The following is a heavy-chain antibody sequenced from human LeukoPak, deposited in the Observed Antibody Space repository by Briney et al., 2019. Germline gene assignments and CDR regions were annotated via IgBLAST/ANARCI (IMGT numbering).Heavy chain of an antibody. V-gene: IGHV4-59*01. J-gene: IGHJ3*02. CDR3: VRLQPNTGEWAFDI. Sequence: SETLSLTCNVPGGSISSYYWSWIRPPPGERPEWIAYISNSGSTNYNPSLKSRVTVSVDTSKNQLSLKLTSVTAADTAVYHCVRLQPNTGEWAFDIWGQGTMVTVSS. D-gene: IGHD1-1*01. CDR1: GGSISSYY. CDR2: ISNSGST.